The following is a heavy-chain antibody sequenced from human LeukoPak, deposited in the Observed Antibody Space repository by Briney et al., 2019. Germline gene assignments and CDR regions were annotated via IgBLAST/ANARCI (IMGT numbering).Heavy chain of an antibody. CDR3: ARRGGYIEIAFDY. CDR2: IYYSGST. Sequence: SETLSLTCTVSGGSISSSSYYWGWIRQPPGKGLEWIGSIYYSGSTYYNPSLKSRVTISVDTSKNQFSLKLSSVTAAGTAVYYCARRGGYIEIAFDYWGQGTLVTVSS. J-gene: IGHJ4*02. D-gene: IGHD5-12*01. V-gene: IGHV4-39*01. CDR1: GGSISSSSYY.